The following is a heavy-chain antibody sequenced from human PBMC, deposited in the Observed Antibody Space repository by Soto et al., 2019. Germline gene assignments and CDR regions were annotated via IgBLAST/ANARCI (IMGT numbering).Heavy chain of an antibody. CDR2: IDPRDSYT. J-gene: IGHJ4*01. V-gene: IGHV5-10-1*01. D-gene: IGHD2-2*02. CDR1: GYSFTNNW. CDR3: ARSCCLPNSCYNGYFDY. Sequence: PGESLKISCKGSGYSFTNNWISWVRQMPGKGLEWMGRIDPRDSYTNYSPSFQGHVTISVDKSDNTSYLQWNSLKASDSAMYFCARSCCLPNSCYNGYFDYWGRGTLVTVSS.